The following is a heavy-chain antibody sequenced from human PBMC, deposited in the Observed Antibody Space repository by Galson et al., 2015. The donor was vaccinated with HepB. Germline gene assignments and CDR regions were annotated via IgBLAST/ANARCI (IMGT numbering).Heavy chain of an antibody. J-gene: IGHJ4*02. Sequence: SLRLSCADSGFTLGDYYLSWIRHAPGKGLEWVSYSSSSSSYTNYADAVKGRFTISRDNAKNSLYLQMNSLRAEDTAVYYCARVSSVSGWYGASYFDYWGQGTLVTVSS. CDR2: SSSSSSYT. D-gene: IGHD6-19*01. CDR1: GFTLGDYY. V-gene: IGHV3-11*06. CDR3: ARVSSVSGWYGASYFDY.